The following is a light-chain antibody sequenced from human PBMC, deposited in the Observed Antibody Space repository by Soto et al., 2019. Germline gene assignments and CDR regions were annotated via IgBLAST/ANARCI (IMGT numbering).Light chain of an antibody. Sequence: QSALTQPASVSGSPGQSITISCTGTSGDVGGYNYVSWYQQHPGKAPKLMIYEVSNRPSGVPNRFSGSKSGNTASLTISGLQAEDEADYYCSSYTSSSNYVFGTGTKVTVL. CDR2: EVS. CDR3: SSYTSSSNYV. J-gene: IGLJ1*01. CDR1: SGDVGGYNY. V-gene: IGLV2-14*01.